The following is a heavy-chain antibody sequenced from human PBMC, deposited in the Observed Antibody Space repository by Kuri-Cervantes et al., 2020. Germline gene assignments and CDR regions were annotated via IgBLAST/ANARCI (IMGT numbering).Heavy chain of an antibody. V-gene: IGHV3-11*01. CDR3: ARGRSTGAFDI. CDR2: ISSSGSTI. D-gene: IGHD2-2*01. CDR1: GFTFSDYY. J-gene: IGHJ3*02. Sequence: LSLTCAASGFTFSDYYMSWIRQAPGKGLEWVSYISSSGSTIYYADSVKGRFTISRDNAKNSLYLQMNSLRAEDTAVYYCARGRSTGAFDIWGQGTMVTVSS.